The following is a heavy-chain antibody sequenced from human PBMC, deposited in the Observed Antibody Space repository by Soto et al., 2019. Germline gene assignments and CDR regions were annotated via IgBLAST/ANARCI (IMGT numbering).Heavy chain of an antibody. CDR1: GFTFGDYA. D-gene: IGHD3-10*01. Sequence: GGSLRLSCTASGFTFGDYAMSWFRQAPGKGLEWVGFIRSKAYGGTTEYAASVKGRFTISRDDSKSIAYLQMNSLKTEDTAVYYCTRDLVVYYYGSGSYATDAFDIWGQGTMVTVSS. J-gene: IGHJ3*02. CDR3: TRDLVVYYYGSGSYATDAFDI. CDR2: IRSKAYGGTT. V-gene: IGHV3-49*03.